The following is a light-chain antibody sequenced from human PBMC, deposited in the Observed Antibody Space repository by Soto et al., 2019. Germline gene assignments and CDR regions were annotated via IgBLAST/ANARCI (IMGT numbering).Light chain of an antibody. CDR1: SSDVGGYKF. J-gene: IGLJ2*01. CDR2: ELN. CDR3: SSYAGSNSVI. V-gene: IGLV2-8*01. Sequence: QSALTQPPSASGSPGQSVTISCTGTSSDVGGYKFVSWYQQHPGKAPKLIIYELNKRPSGVPDRFSGSKSGNTASLTVSGLQAEDEADYYCSSYAGSNSVIFGGGTKVT.